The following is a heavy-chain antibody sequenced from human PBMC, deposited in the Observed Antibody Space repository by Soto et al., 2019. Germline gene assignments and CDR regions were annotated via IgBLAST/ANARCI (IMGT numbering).Heavy chain of an antibody. Sequence: SETLSLTCTVSGGSISSGGYYWSWIRQHPGKGLEWIGYIYYSGSTYYNPSLKSRVTISVDTSKNQFSLKLSSVTAADTAVYYCAGEFRPPGYYYYSSGYLDDWGQGSRVAVGS. D-gene: IGHD3-22*01. V-gene: IGHV4-31*03. CDR1: GGSISSGGYY. CDR3: AGEFRPPGYYYYSSGYLDD. CDR2: IYYSGST. J-gene: IGHJ4*02.